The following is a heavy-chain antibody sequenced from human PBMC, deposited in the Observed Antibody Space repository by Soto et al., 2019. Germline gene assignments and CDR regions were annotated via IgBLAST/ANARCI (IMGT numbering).Heavy chain of an antibody. J-gene: IGHJ4*02. V-gene: IGHV3-30*18. Sequence: GGSLRLSCAASGFTFSDYGIHWVRQAPGKGLEWVAVTSYDVNSKYYTDSVKGRFTISRDNSKNTVYLQMNSLRAEDTALYYCAKDFAPRSRTSPTVLFVLDHWGQGTPVTVSS. CDR2: TSYDVNSK. CDR1: GFTFSDYG. D-gene: IGHD2-2*01. CDR3: AKDFAPRSRTSPTVLFVLDH.